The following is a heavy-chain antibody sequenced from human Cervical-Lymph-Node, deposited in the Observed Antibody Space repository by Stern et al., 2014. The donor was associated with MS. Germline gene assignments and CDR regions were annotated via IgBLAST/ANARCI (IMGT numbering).Heavy chain of an antibody. Sequence: VQLVQSGPEVKRPGESLKISCQASGYTFTSYWIGWVRQMPGKGLEWIAIIFPGGSDIRYSPSFQGQVTISADKSISTAYFQWNNLNSSDTAIYYCARQRYFDYWGQGTLVTVSS. CDR3: ARQRYFDY. J-gene: IGHJ4*02. CDR2: IFPGGSDI. CDR1: GYTFTSYW. V-gene: IGHV5-51*01.